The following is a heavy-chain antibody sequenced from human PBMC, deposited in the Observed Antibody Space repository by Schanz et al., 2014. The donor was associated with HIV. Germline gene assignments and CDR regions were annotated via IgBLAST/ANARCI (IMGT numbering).Heavy chain of an antibody. CDR1: GYTLTGYY. D-gene: IGHD2-8*01. CDR3: ARDTNFVLDV. CDR2: IHPNSGAT. V-gene: IGHV1-2*06. J-gene: IGHJ6*02. Sequence: QVQLVQSGPEVKKPGASVRVSCKASGYTLTGYYMHWVRQAHGQGPEWMGRIHPNSGATDSAQKFQGRVTMTRDTSISTAFMELSSLRSDDTAVYYCARDTNFVLDVWGQGTTVTVSS.